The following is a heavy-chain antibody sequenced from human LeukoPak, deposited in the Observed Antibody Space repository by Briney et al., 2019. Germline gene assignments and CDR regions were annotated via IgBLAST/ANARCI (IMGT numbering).Heavy chain of an antibody. V-gene: IGHV3-48*03. D-gene: IGHD4-17*01. CDR3: ARDTLLYADSPDAFDM. Sequence: GGSLRLSCAASGFSFSSYEINWVRQAPGKGLEWVSYIGSSGSTVYYADSVKGRFTISRDNAKKSLYLQMNSLRDEDTAVYYCARDTLLYADSPDAFDMWGQGTVVTVSS. CDR2: IGSSGSTV. J-gene: IGHJ3*02. CDR1: GFSFSSYE.